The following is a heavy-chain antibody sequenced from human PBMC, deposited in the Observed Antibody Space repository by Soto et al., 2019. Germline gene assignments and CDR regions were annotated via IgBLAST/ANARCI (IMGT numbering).Heavy chain of an antibody. D-gene: IGHD2-2*02. CDR1: GFTFSSYG. CDR3: AKDLDIVVVPAAISPGDY. CDR2: ISYDGSNK. V-gene: IGHV3-30*18. Sequence: QVQLVESGGGVVQPGRSLRLSCAASGFTFSSYGMHWVRQAPGKGLEWVAVISYDGSNKYYADSVKGRFTISRDNSKNTLYLQMNSLRAEDTAVYYCAKDLDIVVVPAAISPGDYWGQGTLVTVSS. J-gene: IGHJ4*02.